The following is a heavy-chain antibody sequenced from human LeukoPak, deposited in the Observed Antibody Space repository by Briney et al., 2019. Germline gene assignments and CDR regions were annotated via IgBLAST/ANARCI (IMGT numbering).Heavy chain of an antibody. J-gene: IGHJ3*02. Sequence: GGSLRLSCAASGFTFSDYYMSWIRQAPGKGLEWVSYISSSGSTIYYADSVKGRFTISRANAKNSLYLQMNSLRAEDTAVYYCASLYLRYSADAFDIWGQGTMVTVSS. CDR1: GFTFSDYY. CDR2: ISSSGSTI. V-gene: IGHV3-11*01. CDR3: ASLYLRYSADAFDI. D-gene: IGHD3-9*01.